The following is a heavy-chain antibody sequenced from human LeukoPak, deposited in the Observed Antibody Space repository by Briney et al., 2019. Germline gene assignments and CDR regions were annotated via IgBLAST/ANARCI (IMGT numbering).Heavy chain of an antibody. D-gene: IGHD3-10*01. Sequence: PSETLSLTCAVYGGSFSGYYWSWIRQPPGKGLEWIGEINHSGSTNYNPSLKSRVTISVDTSKNQFSLKLSSVTAADTAVYYCARVLYGSGSYYQPLYWGQGTLVTVSS. J-gene: IGHJ4*02. CDR1: GGSFSGYY. CDR3: ARVLYGSGSYYQPLY. V-gene: IGHV4-34*01. CDR2: INHSGST.